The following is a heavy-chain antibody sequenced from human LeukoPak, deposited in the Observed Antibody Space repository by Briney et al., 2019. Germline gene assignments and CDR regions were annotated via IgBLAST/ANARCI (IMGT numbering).Heavy chain of an antibody. CDR1: GYTFTGYY. CDR2: INPNSGGT. CDR3: ARDRGIAVAGTFGDY. J-gene: IGHJ4*02. Sequence: ASVKVSCKASGYTFTGYYMHWVRQAPGQGLEWMGWINPNSGGTNYAQKFQGRVTMTRDTSISTAYMELSRLRSDDTAVYYCARDRGIAVAGTFGDYWGQGTLVTVSS. D-gene: IGHD6-19*01. V-gene: IGHV1-2*02.